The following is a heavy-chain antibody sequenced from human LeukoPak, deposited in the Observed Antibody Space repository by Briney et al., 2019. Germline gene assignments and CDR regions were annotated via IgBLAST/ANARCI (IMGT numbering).Heavy chain of an antibody. CDR1: GFTFDDYA. CDR2: ISWDGGST. Sequence: PGGGLRLSCAASGFTFDDYAMHWVRQAPAKGLEGVSLISWDGGSTYYADSVKGRFTISRDNSKNSLYLQMNSLRAEDTALYYCAKDTSIAAAGVDYWGQGTLVTVSS. V-gene: IGHV3-43D*03. J-gene: IGHJ4*02. D-gene: IGHD6-13*01. CDR3: AKDTSIAAAGVDY.